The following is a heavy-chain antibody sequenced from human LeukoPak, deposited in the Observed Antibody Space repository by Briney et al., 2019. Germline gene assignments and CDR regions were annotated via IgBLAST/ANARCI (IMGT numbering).Heavy chain of an antibody. V-gene: IGHV1-8*02. CDR3: ARRGSSRATVTSN. J-gene: IGHJ4*02. CDR1: GYTFTSYD. CDR2: MNPNSGNT. Sequence: GASVKVSCKASGYTFTSYDINWVRQATGQGLEWMGWMNPNSGNTGYAQKLQGRVTMTTDTSTSTAYMELRSLRSDDTAVYYCARRGSSRATVTSNWGQGTLVTVSS. D-gene: IGHD4-17*01.